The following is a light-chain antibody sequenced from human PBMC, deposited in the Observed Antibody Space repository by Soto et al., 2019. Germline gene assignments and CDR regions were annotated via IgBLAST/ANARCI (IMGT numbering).Light chain of an antibody. Sequence: EIVLTQSPATLSVFPGEKATLSCGASQSVSNNLAWYHQKPGQAPRPLIYGASTRATGIPDRFSGSGSGTDFTLTISRLEPEDFAVYYCQQRSSRPREISFGQGTRLEIK. V-gene: IGKV3-11*01. CDR3: QQRSSRPREIS. CDR1: QSVSNN. CDR2: GAS. J-gene: IGKJ5*01.